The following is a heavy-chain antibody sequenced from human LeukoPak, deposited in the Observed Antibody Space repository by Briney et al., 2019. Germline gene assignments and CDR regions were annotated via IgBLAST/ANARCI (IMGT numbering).Heavy chain of an antibody. D-gene: IGHD5-18*01. Sequence: GGSLRLSCAASGFTFSTYGMHWVRQAPGTGLEWVSFMRFDGSDKYYADSVKGRFTISRDNSKNTLYLQMNSLRVEDTAVYYCAKGLRGYSYDSFDYWGQGTLVTVSS. CDR2: MRFDGSDK. J-gene: IGHJ4*02. CDR1: GFTFSTYG. V-gene: IGHV3-30*02. CDR3: AKGLRGYSYDSFDY.